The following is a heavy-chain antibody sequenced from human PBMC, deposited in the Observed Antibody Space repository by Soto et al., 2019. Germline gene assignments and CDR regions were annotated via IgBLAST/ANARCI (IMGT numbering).Heavy chain of an antibody. CDR1: GFTFDDYT. CDR3: AKEDYDSSGYLSY. D-gene: IGHD3-22*01. J-gene: IGHJ4*02. V-gene: IGHV3-43*01. Sequence: EVQLVESGGVVVQPGGSLRLSCAASGFTFDDYTMHWVRQAPGKGLEWVSLISWDGGSTYYADSVKGRFTISRDNSKNSLYLQMNSLRTEDTALYYCAKEDYDSSGYLSYWGQGTLVTVSS. CDR2: ISWDGGST.